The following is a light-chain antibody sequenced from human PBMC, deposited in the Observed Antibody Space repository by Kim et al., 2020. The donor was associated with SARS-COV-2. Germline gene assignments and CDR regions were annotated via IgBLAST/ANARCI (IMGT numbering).Light chain of an antibody. CDR2: NDY. Sequence: GQRVTSSCTGSRAKIGSNTVNWYQQRPGTAPKLLIYNDYQRPSGVPDRFSGSKSGTSASLAISWLRSEDEADYYCAAWDDSRTWVFGGGTQLTVL. CDR1: RAKIGSNT. CDR3: AAWDDSRTWV. V-gene: IGLV1-44*01. J-gene: IGLJ3*02.